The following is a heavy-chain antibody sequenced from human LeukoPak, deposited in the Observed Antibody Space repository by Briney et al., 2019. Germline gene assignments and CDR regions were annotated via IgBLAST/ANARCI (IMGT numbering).Heavy chain of an antibody. D-gene: IGHD3-3*01. Sequence: ASVKVSCTASGGTFINYAISWVRQAPGQGLEWMGGIITNYGTTNYAQKYQGRVTITADESTTTVYMELSSLRSEDTAVYYCARPRTYYDFWRGYPPFDYWGQGTLVTVSS. CDR3: ARPRTYYDFWRGYPPFDY. J-gene: IGHJ4*02. V-gene: IGHV1-69*13. CDR1: GGTFINYA. CDR2: IITNYGTT.